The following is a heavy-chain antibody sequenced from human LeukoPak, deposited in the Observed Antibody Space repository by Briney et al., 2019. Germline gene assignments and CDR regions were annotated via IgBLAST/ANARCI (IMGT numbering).Heavy chain of an antibody. Sequence: PGGSLRLSCAASGFTFSSYGMNWVRQAPGKGLEWVSSITSTTSYVYYADSVMGRFTISRDNAKNSLYLQMDSLRAEDTAVYYCARDPGNFDYWGQGALVTVSS. CDR2: ITSTTSYV. J-gene: IGHJ4*02. V-gene: IGHV3-21*01. CDR1: GFTFSSYG. D-gene: IGHD1-26*01. CDR3: ARDPGNFDY.